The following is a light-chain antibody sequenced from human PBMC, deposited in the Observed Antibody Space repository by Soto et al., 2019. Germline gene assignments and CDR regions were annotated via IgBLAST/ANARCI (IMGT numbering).Light chain of an antibody. Sequence: QSVLTQPPSAYGTPGQRVTISCSGSSSNVGSNTVSWYQQLPGTAPKVLIYSDDQRPSGVPDRFSGSRSGSSASLAISGLQSGDEADYYCASWEDSLNGWVIGGGTKVTVL. J-gene: IGLJ3*02. CDR1: SSNVGSNT. V-gene: IGLV1-44*01. CDR2: SDD. CDR3: ASWEDSLNGWV.